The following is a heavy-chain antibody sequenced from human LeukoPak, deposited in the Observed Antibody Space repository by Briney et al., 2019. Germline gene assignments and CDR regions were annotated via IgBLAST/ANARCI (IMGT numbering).Heavy chain of an antibody. V-gene: IGHV3-64*01. J-gene: IGHJ4*02. CDR2: ISSNGGST. Sequence: GGSLRLSCAASGFTFSSYAMHWVRQAPGKGLEYVSAISSNGGSTYYANSVKGRFTISRDNSKNTLYLQMGSLRAEDMAVYYCARGGYSYGYHFDYWGQGTLVTVSS. D-gene: IGHD5-18*01. CDR3: ARGGYSYGYHFDY. CDR1: GFTFSSYA.